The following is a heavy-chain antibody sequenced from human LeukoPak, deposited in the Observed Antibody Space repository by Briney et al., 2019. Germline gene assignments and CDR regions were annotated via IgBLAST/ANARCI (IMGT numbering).Heavy chain of an antibody. Sequence: SETLSLTCTVSGGSISSTIYYWGWIRQPPGKGLEWIGNIYYSGSSYYNPSLRSRVTISVDTSKNQFSLKLSSVTAADTAVYYCARRGYYGSGSYIYYYYMDVWGKGTTVTISS. CDR2: IYYSGSS. V-gene: IGHV4-39*01. CDR1: GGSISSTIYY. D-gene: IGHD3-10*01. J-gene: IGHJ6*03. CDR3: ARRGYYGSGSYIYYYYMDV.